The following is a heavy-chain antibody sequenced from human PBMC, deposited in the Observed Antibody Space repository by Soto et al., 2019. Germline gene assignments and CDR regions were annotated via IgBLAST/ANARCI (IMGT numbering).Heavy chain of an antibody. V-gene: IGHV4-39*01. J-gene: IGHJ4*02. D-gene: IGHD6-6*01. CDR2: IYYSGST. CDR1: GGSISSSSYY. Sequence: TSETLSLTCTVSGGSISSSSYYWGWIRQPPGKGLEWIGSIYYSGSTYYNPSLKSRVTISVDTSKNQFSLKLSSVTAADTAVYYCARQSIAARLYYFDYWGQGTLVTVSS. CDR3: ARQSIAARLYYFDY.